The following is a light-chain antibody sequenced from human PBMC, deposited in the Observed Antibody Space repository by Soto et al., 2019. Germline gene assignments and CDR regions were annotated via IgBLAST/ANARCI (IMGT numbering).Light chain of an antibody. CDR3: QHYGSSPLFT. V-gene: IGKV3-20*01. CDR1: QSISGSS. CDR2: GAS. J-gene: IGKJ3*01. Sequence: EIVLTQSPGTLSLSPGERATLSCRASQSISGSSVAWYQQKPGQAPRLLIYGASNRATGIPDRFSGSGSGTDFTLNIRGLEPEDFAVYYCQHYGSSPLFTFGPGTKVDIK.